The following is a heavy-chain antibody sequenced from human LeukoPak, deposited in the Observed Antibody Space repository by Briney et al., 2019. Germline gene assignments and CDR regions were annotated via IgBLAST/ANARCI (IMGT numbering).Heavy chain of an antibody. D-gene: IGHD3-10*01. J-gene: IGHJ5*02. V-gene: IGHV3-53*01. CDR1: GFTVSSNY. CDR3: VRGSSGIVVRGIAWAWFDP. Sequence: GGSLRLSCAASGFTVSSNYMSWVRQAPGKGLEWVSVIYSGGSTYYADSVKGRFTISRDNAKNSLYLHMNSLRAEDTAIYFCVRGSSGIVVRGIAWAWFDPWGQGTLVTVSS. CDR2: IYSGGST.